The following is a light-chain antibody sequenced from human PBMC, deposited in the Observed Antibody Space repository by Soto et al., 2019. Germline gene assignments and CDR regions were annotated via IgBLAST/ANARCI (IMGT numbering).Light chain of an antibody. Sequence: DIQLAQSTSSLSGSLGARVPITCLASQSISGYLNWYQQKPGKAPKVLISGASTLHNGVPSRFSGRGSGTDFTLTVSSLQPEDVATYYCQQNYGTPGTFGQGTKVDIK. CDR3: QQNYGTPGT. CDR2: GAS. CDR1: QSISGY. V-gene: IGKV1-39*01. J-gene: IGKJ1*01.